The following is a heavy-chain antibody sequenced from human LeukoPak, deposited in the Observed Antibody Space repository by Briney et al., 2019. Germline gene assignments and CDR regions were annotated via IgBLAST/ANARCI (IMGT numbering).Heavy chain of an antibody. CDR2: IYYSGST. CDR1: GGSISSGSYY. Sequence: SETLSLTCTVSGGSISSGSYYWSWIRQPAGKGLEWIGSIYYSGSTYYNPSLKSRVTISVDTSKNQFSLKLSSVTAADTAVYYCARHGIPYSYGYRPSYYYYYMDVWGKGTTVTISS. CDR3: ARHGIPYSYGYRPSYYYYYMDV. V-gene: IGHV4-39*01. D-gene: IGHD5-18*01. J-gene: IGHJ6*03.